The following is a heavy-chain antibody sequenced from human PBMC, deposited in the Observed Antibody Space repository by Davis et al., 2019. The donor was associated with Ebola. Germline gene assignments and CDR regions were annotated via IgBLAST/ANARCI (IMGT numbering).Heavy chain of an antibody. CDR2: ISSSTSTI. V-gene: IGHV3-48*02. CDR1: GFTFSSSS. CDR3: ARDRGSYPDY. Sequence: GESLKISCAASGFTFSSSSMNWVRQAPGRGLEWVSYISSSTSTISYADSVKGRFTISRDNAKNSLYLQMNSLRDEDTAVYYCARDRGSYPDYWGQGTLVTVSS. D-gene: IGHD1-26*01. J-gene: IGHJ4*02.